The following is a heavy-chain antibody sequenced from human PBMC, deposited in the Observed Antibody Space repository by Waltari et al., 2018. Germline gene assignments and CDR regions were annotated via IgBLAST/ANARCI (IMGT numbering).Heavy chain of an antibody. CDR2: IYDVGTT. J-gene: IGHJ5*02. D-gene: IGHD3-10*01. Sequence: QVQLRESGPRLVKPSETLSLTCSVSGDSIAGYFWAWIRQPPGKGLQFIGYIYDVGTTRYNPSLASRVAMSVDTSKNHFSLRLTSMTAADTAFYCCARGRGGSGSQPLSWFDPWGPGTLVTVSS. CDR1: GDSIAGYF. CDR3: ARGRGGSGSQPLSWFDP. V-gene: IGHV4-59*01.